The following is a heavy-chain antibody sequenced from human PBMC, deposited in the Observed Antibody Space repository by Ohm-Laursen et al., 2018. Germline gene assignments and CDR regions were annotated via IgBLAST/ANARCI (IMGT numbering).Heavy chain of an antibody. CDR1: GYTFGTYG. CDR3: ARYYCGYDGCWFDL. V-gene: IGHV1-18*01. Sequence: ASVKVSCKVSGYTFGTYGITWVRQAPGQGLEWMGWISTYNGNTNYPQNFQGRVTMTTETPTSTAYMELRSLRSDDTAVYYCARYYCGYDGCWFDLWGQGTLVTVSS. CDR2: ISTYNGNT. J-gene: IGHJ5*02. D-gene: IGHD5-12*01.